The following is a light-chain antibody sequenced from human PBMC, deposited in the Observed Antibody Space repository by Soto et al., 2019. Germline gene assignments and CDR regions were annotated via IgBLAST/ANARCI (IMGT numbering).Light chain of an antibody. Sequence: DIQMTQSPSSLSASVGDRVTITCRASQTISNFLNWYQKKPGKAPTLLIYSASSLQRGVPANFSGSGSGADFTLTISHVRPEDLATYYCQQTYSAPHTFGQGTNVEIK. CDR3: QQTYSAPHT. CDR2: SAS. V-gene: IGKV1-39*01. CDR1: QTISNF. J-gene: IGKJ2*01.